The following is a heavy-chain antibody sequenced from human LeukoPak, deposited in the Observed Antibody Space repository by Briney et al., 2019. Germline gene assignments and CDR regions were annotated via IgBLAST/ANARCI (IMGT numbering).Heavy chain of an antibody. J-gene: IGHJ5*02. CDR3: AKAHTVTTLYWLEL. Sequence: GGSLRLTCAASGFTCSSYDMHWVRQAPGKGLEWVAVISYDGSNQYYADSVKGRFTISRDNSKNTLYLQMNSLRGADTAVYYCAKAHTVTTLYWLELWGRGTLVTVSS. V-gene: IGHV3-30*18. CDR1: GFTCSSYD. D-gene: IGHD4-17*01. CDR2: ISYDGSNQ.